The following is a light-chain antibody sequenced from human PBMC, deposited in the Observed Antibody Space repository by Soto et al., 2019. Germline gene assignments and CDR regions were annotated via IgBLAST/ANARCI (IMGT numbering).Light chain of an antibody. Sequence: QSVLTQPPSASGTPGQRVAISCSGSSXNIGSNTVNWYQQLPGTAPKLLIYGNNQRTSGVPDRFSGSKSGTSASLAISGLQSEDEADYYCAAWDKSLTAFYVFGTGTKVTVL. CDR1: SXNIGSNT. CDR2: GNN. V-gene: IGLV1-44*01. CDR3: AAWDKSLTAFYV. J-gene: IGLJ1*01.